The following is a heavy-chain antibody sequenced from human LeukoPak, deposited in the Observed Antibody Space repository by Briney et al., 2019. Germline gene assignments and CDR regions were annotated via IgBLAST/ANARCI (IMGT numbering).Heavy chain of an antibody. Sequence: GESLKISCKGSGYKFSDYWIGWVRQMPGKGLEWMGIIIPLDFSVRYSPSFQGAITISADKSLSTAFLQWSSLEASDSAIYYCARFSGPSLERNWFDPWGQGTLVTVSS. CDR2: IIPLDFSV. D-gene: IGHD3-10*01. V-gene: IGHV5-51*01. CDR1: GYKFSDYW. J-gene: IGHJ5*02. CDR3: ARFSGPSLERNWFDP.